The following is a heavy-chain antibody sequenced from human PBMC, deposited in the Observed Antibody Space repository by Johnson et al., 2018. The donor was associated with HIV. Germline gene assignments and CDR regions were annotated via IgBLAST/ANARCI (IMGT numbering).Heavy chain of an antibody. J-gene: IGHJ3*01. Sequence: VQLVESGGGVVQPGRSLRLSCAASGFTFSSHVMHWVRQGPGKGLEWVAVISYDGNNKYYADSVKGRFIISRDNSKNTMYLQMNSLRAEDTAVYYCAREGYSSSWQRSEDAFDVWGQGRMVTVSS. CDR2: ISYDGNNK. CDR1: GFTFSSHV. V-gene: IGHV3-30*14. D-gene: IGHD6-13*01. CDR3: AREGYSSSWQRSEDAFDV.